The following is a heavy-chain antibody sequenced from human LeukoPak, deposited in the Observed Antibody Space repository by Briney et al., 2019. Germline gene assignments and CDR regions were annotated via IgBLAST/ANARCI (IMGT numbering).Heavy chain of an antibody. Sequence: ASVKVSCKASGYTFTSYYIHWVRQAPGQGLEWMGIINPSGGTTSYAQKFQGRVTMTRDMSTSTVYMELSSPRSEDTAVYYCARSIQLWLPTFDYWGQGTLVTVSS. CDR2: INPSGGTT. CDR3: ARSIQLWLPTFDY. CDR1: GYTFTSYY. J-gene: IGHJ4*02. D-gene: IGHD5-18*01. V-gene: IGHV1-46*01.